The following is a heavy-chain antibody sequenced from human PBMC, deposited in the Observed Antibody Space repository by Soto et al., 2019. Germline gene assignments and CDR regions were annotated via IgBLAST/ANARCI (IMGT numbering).Heavy chain of an antibody. V-gene: IGHV1-69*08. CDR1: GGTFSSYT. D-gene: IGHD3-10*01. Sequence: QVQLVQSGAEVKKPGSSVKVSCKASGGTFSSYTISWVRQAPGQGLEWMGRIIPILGIANYAQKFQGRVTITADKSTSTAYMELSSLRSEDTAVYYCAREVDYYGSGSYYNWGQGTLVTVSS. CDR2: IIPILGIA. J-gene: IGHJ4*02. CDR3: AREVDYYGSGSYYN.